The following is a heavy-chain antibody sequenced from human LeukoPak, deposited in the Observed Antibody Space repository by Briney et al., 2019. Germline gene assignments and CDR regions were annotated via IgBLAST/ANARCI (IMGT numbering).Heavy chain of an antibody. CDR3: ARGGEGATDY. J-gene: IGHJ4*02. V-gene: IGHV4-61*02. Sequence: PSETLSLTCTVSGGSISSGSYYWSWIRQPAGKGLEWIGRIYTSGSTNYNPSLKSRVTISVDTSKNQFPLKLSSVTAADTAVYYCARGGEGATDYWGQGTLVTVSS. D-gene: IGHD1-26*01. CDR2: IYTSGST. CDR1: GGSISSGSYY.